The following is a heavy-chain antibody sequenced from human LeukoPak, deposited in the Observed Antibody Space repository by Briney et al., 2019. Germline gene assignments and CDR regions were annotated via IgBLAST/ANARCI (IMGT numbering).Heavy chain of an antibody. V-gene: IGHV1-8*01. CDR1: GYTFTSND. Sequence: SVKVSCKASGYTFTSNDINWVRQATGQGLEWMGWMNTNSGNTGYAQKFQGRLTRTRNTSISTAYMELSSLRSDDTALYYCARGPSCSSMSCTYWFDPWGQGTLVSVSS. D-gene: IGHD2-2*01. CDR3: ARGPSCSSMSCTYWFDP. J-gene: IGHJ5*02. CDR2: MNTNSGNT.